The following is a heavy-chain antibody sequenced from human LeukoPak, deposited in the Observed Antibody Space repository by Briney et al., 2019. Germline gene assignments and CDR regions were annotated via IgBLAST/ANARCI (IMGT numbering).Heavy chain of an antibody. CDR2: IITIFGIA. V-gene: IGHV1-69*04. Sequence: SVKVSCKASGGTFSSYAISWVRQAPGQGLEWMGRIITIFGIANYAQKFQGRVTITADKSTSTAYMELSSLRSEDTAVYYCARPSFGNYGMDVWGQGTTVTVSS. CDR1: GGTFSSYA. J-gene: IGHJ6*01. D-gene: IGHD3-10*01. CDR3: ARPSFGNYGMDV.